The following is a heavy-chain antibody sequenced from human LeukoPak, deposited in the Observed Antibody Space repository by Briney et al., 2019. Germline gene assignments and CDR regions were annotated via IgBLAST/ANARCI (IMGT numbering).Heavy chain of an antibody. CDR1: GFTFSPYA. V-gene: IGHV3-23*01. J-gene: IGHJ3*02. D-gene: IGHD1-14*01. Sequence: AGGSLRLSCAASGFTFSPYAMSWVRQTPGKRLEWVSAISGSGHNTYYADSVKGRFTISRDNSKNTLYLQMNSLRAEDTAVYYCARSFGPGAFDIWGQGTMVTVSS. CDR2: ISGSGHNT. CDR3: ARSFGPGAFDI.